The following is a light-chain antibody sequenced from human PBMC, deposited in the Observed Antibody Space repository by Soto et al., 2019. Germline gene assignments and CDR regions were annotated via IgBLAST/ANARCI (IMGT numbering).Light chain of an antibody. V-gene: IGLV2-8*01. CDR1: SSDVGSYKF. J-gene: IGLJ2*01. CDR2: EVS. Sequence: QSALTQPPSASGSPGQSVTISCTGTSSDVGSYKFVSWYQQHPGKAPKLMMYEVSKRPSGVPDRFSGSKSGNTASLTVSGLQAEDEADHFCSSYAGNYNLVFGGGTKLTVL. CDR3: SSYAGNYNLV.